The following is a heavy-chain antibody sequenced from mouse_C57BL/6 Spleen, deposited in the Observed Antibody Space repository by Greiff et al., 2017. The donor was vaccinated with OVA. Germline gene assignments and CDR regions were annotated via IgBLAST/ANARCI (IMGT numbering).Heavy chain of an antibody. Sequence: QVHVKQSGAELARPGASVKLSCKASGYTFTSYGISWVKQRTGQGLEWIGEIYPRSGNTYYNEKFKGKATLTADKSSSTAYMELRSLTSEDSAVYFCARWGILREAMDYWGQGTSVTVSS. CDR3: ARWGILREAMDY. CDR1: GYTFTSYG. D-gene: IGHD1-1*01. CDR2: IYPRSGNT. V-gene: IGHV1-81*01. J-gene: IGHJ4*01.